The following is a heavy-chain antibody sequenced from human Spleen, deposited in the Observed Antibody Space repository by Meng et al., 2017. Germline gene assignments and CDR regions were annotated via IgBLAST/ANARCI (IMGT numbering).Heavy chain of an antibody. CDR2: IYHSGGT. CDR3: ARAGNVVVVAAAYWFDP. D-gene: IGHD2-15*01. Sequence: QVQQRQGGAGLLKPSETLSLSCSVDGGSFSGYYWTWIRQPPGKGLEWIGQIYHSGGTNYNPSLKSRVTISVDTSKNQFSLRLNSVTAADTAVYYCARAGNVVVVAAAYWFDPWGQGTLVTVSS. CDR1: GGSFSGYY. J-gene: IGHJ5*02. V-gene: IGHV4-34*01.